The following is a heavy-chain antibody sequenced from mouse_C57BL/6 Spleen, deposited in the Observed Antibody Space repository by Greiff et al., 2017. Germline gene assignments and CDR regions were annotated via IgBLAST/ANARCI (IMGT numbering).Heavy chain of an antibody. J-gene: IGHJ3*01. Sequence: QVQLKESGPELVKPGASVKISCKASGYAFSSSWMNWVKQRPGEGLEWIGRIYPGDGDTNYNGKFKGKATLTADKSSSTAYMQLSSLTSEDSAVYFCAREGGYDGPVAYWGQGTLVTVSA. CDR3: AREGGYDGPVAY. CDR2: IYPGDGDT. V-gene: IGHV1-82*01. D-gene: IGHD2-3*01. CDR1: GYAFSSSW.